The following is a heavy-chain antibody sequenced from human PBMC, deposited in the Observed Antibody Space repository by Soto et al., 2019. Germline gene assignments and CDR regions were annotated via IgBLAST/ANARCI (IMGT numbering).Heavy chain of an antibody. V-gene: IGHV4-30-2*01. J-gene: IGHJ4*02. Sequence: QLQLQESGSGLVKPSQTLSLTCAVSGGSISSGGYSWSWIRQPPGKGLEWIGYIYHSGSTYYNPSLKSRVHLSVNRSKNQFSLKLSSVTAADTAVYYCASTDYYDSSGYSYWGQGTLVTVSS. CDR2: IYHSGST. D-gene: IGHD3-22*01. CDR3: ASTDYYDSSGYSY. CDR1: GGSISSGGYS.